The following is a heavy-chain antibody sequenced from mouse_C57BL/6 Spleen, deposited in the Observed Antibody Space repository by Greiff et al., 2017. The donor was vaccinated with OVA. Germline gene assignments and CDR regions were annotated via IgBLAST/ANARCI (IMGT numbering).Heavy chain of an antibody. CDR1: GYTFTSYW. V-gene: IGHV1-64*01. J-gene: IGHJ3*01. Sequence: QVQLQQPGAELVKPGASVKLSCKASGYTFTSYWMHWVKQRPGQGLEWIGMIHPNSGSTNYNEKFKSKATLTVDKSSSTAYMQLSSLTSEDSAVYYCARYASFYDGYLAWFAYWGQGTLVTVSA. CDR3: ARYASFYDGYLAWFAY. D-gene: IGHD2-3*01. CDR2: IHPNSGST.